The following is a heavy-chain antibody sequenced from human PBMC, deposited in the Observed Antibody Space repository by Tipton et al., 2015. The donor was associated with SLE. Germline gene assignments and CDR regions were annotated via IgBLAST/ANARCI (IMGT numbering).Heavy chain of an antibody. Sequence: TLSLTCSVSGGSISSHHWIWIRQPPGKGLEWIGYIYYSGTTYYNPSLKSRVTILVDTSKNQFSLKVSSVTAADTAVYFCARHYGSSFDYWGQGTLVTVSS. J-gene: IGHJ4*02. D-gene: IGHD1-26*01. CDR1: GGSISSHH. CDR3: ARHYGSSFDY. V-gene: IGHV4-59*08. CDR2: IYYSGTT.